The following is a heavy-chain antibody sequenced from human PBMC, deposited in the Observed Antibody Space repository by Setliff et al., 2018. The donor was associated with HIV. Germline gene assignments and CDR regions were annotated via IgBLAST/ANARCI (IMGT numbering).Heavy chain of an antibody. CDR2: IYHSGST. CDR1: GGSISSGGYS. Sequence: TCAVSGGSISSGGYSWSWIRQPPGKGLEWIGYIYHSGSTYYNPSLKSRVTISVDRSKNQFSLKLSSVTAADTAVYYCARGSSGWTFDYWGQGTLVTVSS. CDR3: ARGSSGWTFDY. V-gene: IGHV4-30-2*01. D-gene: IGHD6-19*01. J-gene: IGHJ4*02.